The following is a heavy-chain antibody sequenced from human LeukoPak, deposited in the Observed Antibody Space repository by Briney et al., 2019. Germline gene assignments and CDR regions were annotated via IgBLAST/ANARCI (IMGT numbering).Heavy chain of an antibody. CDR3: ARDMRNYDILTGYYIPYGMDV. J-gene: IGHJ6*02. Sequence: SETLSLTCTVSGGSISSYYWSWIRQPAGKGLEWIGRIYTSGSTNYNPSLKSRVTMSVDTSKNQFSLKLSSVTAADTAVYYCARDMRNYDILTGYYIPYGMDVWGQGTTVTVSS. CDR1: GGSISSYY. D-gene: IGHD3-9*01. CDR2: IYTSGST. V-gene: IGHV4-4*07.